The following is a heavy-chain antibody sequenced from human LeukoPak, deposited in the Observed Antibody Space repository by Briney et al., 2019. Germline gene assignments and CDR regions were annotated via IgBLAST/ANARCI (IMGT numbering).Heavy chain of an antibody. CDR2: VSYSGST. Sequence: SETLSLTCTVSGGSVSSGDYYWSWIRQPPGKGLEWIGYVSYSGSTYYNPSLRSRVTMSVDTSKNQFSLKLNSVTAADTAVYYCARSRVWSDYWGYFDYWGQGTLVTVSS. D-gene: IGHD3-3*01. CDR1: GGSVSSGDYY. V-gene: IGHV4-30-4*01. J-gene: IGHJ4*02. CDR3: ARSRVWSDYWGYFDY.